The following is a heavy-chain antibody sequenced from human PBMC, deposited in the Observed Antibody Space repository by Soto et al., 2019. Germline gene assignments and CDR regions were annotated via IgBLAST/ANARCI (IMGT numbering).Heavy chain of an antibody. CDR1: GGSISSGDYY. J-gene: IGHJ6*02. D-gene: IGHD3-3*01. CDR3: ARSVLRTYYDFWASRESYGMDV. V-gene: IGHV4-30-4*01. CDR2: IYYSGST. Sequence: QVQLQESGPGLVKPSQTLSLTCTVSGGSISSGDYYWSWIRQPPGKGLEWIGYIYYSGSTYYNPSLKSRVTISVDTSKNQFSLKLSSVTAADTAVYYCARSVLRTYYDFWASRESYGMDVWGQGTTVTVSS.